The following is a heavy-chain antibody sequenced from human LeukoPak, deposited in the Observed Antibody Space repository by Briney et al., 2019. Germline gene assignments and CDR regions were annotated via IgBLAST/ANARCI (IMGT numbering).Heavy chain of an antibody. Sequence: ASVKVSCKVSGYTLTELSMHWVRQAPGKGLEWMGGFDPEDGETIYVQKFQGRVTMTEDTSTDTAYMELSSLRSEDTAVYYCATVLDDSSGYLFDYWGHGTLVTVSS. D-gene: IGHD3-22*01. CDR1: GYTLTELS. CDR3: ATVLDDSSGYLFDY. CDR2: FDPEDGET. V-gene: IGHV1-24*01. J-gene: IGHJ4*01.